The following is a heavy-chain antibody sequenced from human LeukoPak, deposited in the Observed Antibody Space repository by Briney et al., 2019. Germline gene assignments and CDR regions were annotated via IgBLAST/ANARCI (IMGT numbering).Heavy chain of an antibody. CDR1: GFTFSSYG. CDR3: ARAYVEMATIGGYWFDP. J-gene: IGHJ5*02. CDR2: IRYDGSNK. D-gene: IGHD5-24*01. V-gene: IGHV3-30*02. Sequence: PGGSLRLSCAASGFTFSSYGMHWVRQAPGKGLEWVAFIRYDGSNKYYADSVKGRFTISRDNSKNTLYLQMNSLRAEDTAVYYCARAYVEMATIGGYWFDPWGQGTLVTVSS.